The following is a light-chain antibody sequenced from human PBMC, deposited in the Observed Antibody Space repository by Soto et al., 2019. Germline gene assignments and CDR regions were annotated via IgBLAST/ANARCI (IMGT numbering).Light chain of an antibody. CDR3: QSYDSRLTGSYV. V-gene: IGLV1-40*01. CDR2: DNT. Sequence: QSVFTQPPSVSGAPGQRVTTSCTWRKSNIGAGFAVHWYQHIPGAAPRLLIYDNTDRPSGVPDRFSASTSGTSASLTINGLQAEDEGDYYCQSYDSRLTGSYVFGTGTKVTVL. CDR1: KSNIGAGFA. J-gene: IGLJ1*01.